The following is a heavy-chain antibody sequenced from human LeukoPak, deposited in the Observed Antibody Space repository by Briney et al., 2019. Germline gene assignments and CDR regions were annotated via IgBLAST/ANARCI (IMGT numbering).Heavy chain of an antibody. Sequence: GGSLRLSCAASGFTFDDYAMHWVRQAPGKGLEWVSGISWNSGSIGYADSVKGRFTISRDNAKNSLYLQMNSLRAEDMALYYCAKDISRLVAVAGNDAFDIWGQGTMVTVSS. CDR3: AKDISRLVAVAGNDAFDI. CDR2: ISWNSGSI. D-gene: IGHD6-19*01. J-gene: IGHJ3*02. CDR1: GFTFDDYA. V-gene: IGHV3-9*03.